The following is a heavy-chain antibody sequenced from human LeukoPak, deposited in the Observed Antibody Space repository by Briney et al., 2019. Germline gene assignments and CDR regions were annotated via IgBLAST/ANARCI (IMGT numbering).Heavy chain of an antibody. Sequence: GGSLRLSCATSGFTFSSYAMHWVRQAPGKGLEWVAVISYDGSNKYYADSVKGRFAISRDNSKNTLYMKMNSLKAEDTAVYYCVRDRLPGGSGAAAFDYWGQGTLVTVSS. V-gene: IGHV3-30*09. D-gene: IGHD6-13*01. CDR3: VRDRLPGGSGAAAFDY. J-gene: IGHJ4*02. CDR2: ISYDGSNK. CDR1: GFTFSSYA.